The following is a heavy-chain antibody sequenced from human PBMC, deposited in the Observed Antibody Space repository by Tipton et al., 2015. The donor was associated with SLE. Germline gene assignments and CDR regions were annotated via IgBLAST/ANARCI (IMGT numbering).Heavy chain of an antibody. CDR3: ARDHLPGGYYYYMDV. J-gene: IGHJ6*03. CDR1: GGSISSSSYY. D-gene: IGHD3-10*01. V-gene: IGHV4-39*07. CDR2: IYYSGST. Sequence: LSLTCTVSGGSISSSSYYWGWIRQPPGKGLEWIGSIYYSGSTYCNPSLKSRVTISVDTSKNQFSLKLSSVTAADTAVYYCARDHLPGGYYYYMDVWGKGTTVTVSS.